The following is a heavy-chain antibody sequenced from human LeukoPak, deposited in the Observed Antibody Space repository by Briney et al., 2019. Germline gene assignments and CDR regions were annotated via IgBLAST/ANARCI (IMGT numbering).Heavy chain of an antibody. Sequence: AGGSLRLSCAASGFTFSSYAMSWVRQAPGKGLEWVSAISGSGGSTYYADSVKGRFTISRDNSKNTLYLQMNSPRAEDTAVYYCAKVGYCSGGSCRDGMDVWGQGTTVTVSS. D-gene: IGHD2-15*01. CDR2: ISGSGGST. J-gene: IGHJ6*02. V-gene: IGHV3-23*01. CDR1: GFTFSSYA. CDR3: AKVGYCSGGSCRDGMDV.